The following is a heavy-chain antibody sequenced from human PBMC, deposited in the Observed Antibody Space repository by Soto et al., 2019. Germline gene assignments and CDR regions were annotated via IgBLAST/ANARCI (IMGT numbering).Heavy chain of an antibody. CDR1: GGTFSSYA. Sequence: QVQLVQSGAEVKKPGSSVKVSCKASGGTFSSYAISWVRQAPGQGLEWMGGIIPIFGTANYAQKFQGRVTITADESTSTDYMELSSLRSEDTAVYYCARDPGSSSPSYNWFDPWGQGTLVNVSS. D-gene: IGHD6-6*01. CDR2: IIPIFGTA. CDR3: ARDPGSSSPSYNWFDP. V-gene: IGHV1-69*01. J-gene: IGHJ5*02.